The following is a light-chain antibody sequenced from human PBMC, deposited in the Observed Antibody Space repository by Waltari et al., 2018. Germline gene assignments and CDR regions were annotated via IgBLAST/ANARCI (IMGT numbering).Light chain of an antibody. CDR1: SSDLGSYNL. CDR3: CSYAGSSTLV. CDR2: EVS. J-gene: IGLJ2*01. V-gene: IGLV2-23*02. Sequence: QSALTQPASVSGSPGQSITISCTGTSSDLGSYNLFSWYQQHPGKAPKLMIYEVSKRPSGVSNRFSGSKSGNTASLTISGLQAEDEADYYCCSYAGSSTLVFGGGTKLTVL.